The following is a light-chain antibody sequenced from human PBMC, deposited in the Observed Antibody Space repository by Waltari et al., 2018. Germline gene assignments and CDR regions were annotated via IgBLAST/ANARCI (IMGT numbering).Light chain of an antibody. CDR2: EDS. V-gene: IGLV3-10*01. CDR3: YSTDSSANYRV. J-gene: IGLJ2*01. CDR1: ALPKHY. Sequence: SYELTQPPSVSVSPGQTARTTCSGDALPKHYAYWYQQKAGQAPVLVIYEDSKRPSGIPERFSGSSSGTMATLTISGAQVEDEADYYCYSTDSSANYRVFGGGTKLTVL.